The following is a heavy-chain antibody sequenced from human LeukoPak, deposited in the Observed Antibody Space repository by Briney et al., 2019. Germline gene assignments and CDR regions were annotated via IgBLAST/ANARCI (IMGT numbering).Heavy chain of an antibody. D-gene: IGHD6-19*01. CDR3: ARVVRYSSGPLTDLLPYYFDY. CDR1: GGSISSGSYY. V-gene: IGHV4-39*07. J-gene: IGHJ4*02. Sequence: SETLSLTCTVSGGSISSGSYYWGWIRQPAGKGLEWIGSIYYSGSTYYNPSLSSRVTISVDTSKNHFSLNLSSVTAADTAVYYCARVVRYSSGPLTDLLPYYFDYWGQGTLVTVSS. CDR2: IYYSGST.